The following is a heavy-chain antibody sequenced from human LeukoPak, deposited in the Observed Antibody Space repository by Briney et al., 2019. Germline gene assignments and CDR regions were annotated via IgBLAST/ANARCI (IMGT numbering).Heavy chain of an antibody. CDR3: ARGQNWGSVDY. J-gene: IGHJ4*02. CDR2: IYYSGST. V-gene: IGHV4-59*12. CDR1: GGSISSYY. D-gene: IGHD7-27*01. Sequence: SETLSLTCTVSGGSISSYYWSWIRQPPGKGLEWIGYIYYSGSTNYNPSLKSRVTISVDTSKNQFSLKLSSVTAADTAVYYCARGQNWGSVDYWGQGTLVTVSS.